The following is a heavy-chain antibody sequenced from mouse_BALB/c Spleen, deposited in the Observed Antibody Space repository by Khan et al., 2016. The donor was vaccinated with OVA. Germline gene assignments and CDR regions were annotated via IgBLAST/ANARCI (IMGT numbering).Heavy chain of an antibody. CDR3: ASENDYGRSCYAMDY. Sequence: DLVKPGASVKLSCKASGYTFTSYWINWIKQRPGQGLEWIGRIGPGSSNAYYNDMFKDKATLTVDTSSNTAYLQLSSLSSEDSADYFCASENDYGRSCYAMDYWGQGTSVTVSA. CDR2: IGPGSSNA. V-gene: IGHV1S41*01. CDR1: GYTFTSYW. D-gene: IGHD1-1*01. J-gene: IGHJ4*01.